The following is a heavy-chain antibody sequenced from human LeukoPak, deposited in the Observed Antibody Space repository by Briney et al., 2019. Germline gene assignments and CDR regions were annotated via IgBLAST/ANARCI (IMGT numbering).Heavy chain of an antibody. CDR3: AKVRYYYDSSGYSLTDY. J-gene: IGHJ4*02. D-gene: IGHD3-22*01. CDR2: ISGSGGST. Sequence: GGSLRLSCAASGFTFSSYAMSWVRQAPGKGLEWVSAISGSGGSTYYADSVKGRFTISRDNSKNTLYLQMNSLRAEDTAVYYCAKVRYYYDSSGYSLTDYWGQGTLVTVSS. CDR1: GFTFSSYA. V-gene: IGHV3-23*01.